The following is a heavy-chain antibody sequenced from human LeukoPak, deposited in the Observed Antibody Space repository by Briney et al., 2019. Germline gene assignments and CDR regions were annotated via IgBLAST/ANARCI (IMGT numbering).Heavy chain of an antibody. J-gene: IGHJ5*02. CDR3: ARLGTTNWFDP. V-gene: IGHV4-59*11. CDR1: GGSINRHY. Sequence: PSETLSLTCAVSGGSINRHYWSWIRQPPGKGLEWIGYIYYSGSTNYNPSLKSRVTISVDTSKNQFSLKLSSVTAADTAVYYCARLGTTNWFDPWGQGTLVTVSS. D-gene: IGHD4-17*01. CDR2: IYYSGST.